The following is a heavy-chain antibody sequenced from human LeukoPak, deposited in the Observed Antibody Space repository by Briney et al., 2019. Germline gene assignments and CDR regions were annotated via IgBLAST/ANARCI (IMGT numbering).Heavy chain of an antibody. J-gene: IGHJ4*02. D-gene: IGHD6-19*01. Sequence: SVKVSCKASGGTFSSYAISWVRQAPGQGLEWMGGIIPMFGTANYAQKFQGRVTITADESTSTAYMELSSLRSEDTAVYYCARVDSYSSWGNYFDYWGQGTLVTVSS. CDR3: ARVDSYSSWGNYFDY. V-gene: IGHV1-69*13. CDR2: IIPMFGTA. CDR1: GGTFSSYA.